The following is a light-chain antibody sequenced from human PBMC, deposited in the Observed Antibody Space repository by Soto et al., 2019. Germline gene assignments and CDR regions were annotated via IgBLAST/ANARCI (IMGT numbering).Light chain of an antibody. CDR3: QTRGTGIHVV. CDR2: LNSDGSH. V-gene: IGLV4-69*01. J-gene: IGLJ2*01. Sequence: QLVLTQSPSASASLGASVKLTCTLSSGHSSYAIAWHQQQPEKGPRYLMKLNSDGSHSKGDGIPDRFSGSSSGAERYLTISSLQSEDEADYYCQTRGTGIHVVFGGGIKVTVL. CDR1: SGHSSYA.